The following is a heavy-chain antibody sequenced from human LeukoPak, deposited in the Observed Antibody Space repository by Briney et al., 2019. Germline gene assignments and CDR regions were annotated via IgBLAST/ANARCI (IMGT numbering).Heavy chain of an antibody. CDR1: GFSFTNAL. CDR3: SIHGRS. J-gene: IGHJ5*01. CDR2: IKSKTDGGTT. Sequence: GGSLRLSCAAPGFSFTNALMNWVRQAPGKRLEWVGRIKSKTDGGTTDYAAPVKGRFIISRDDSKNMVYLQMNSMKTEDTDVYYCSIHGRSWGHGTLGTVSS. V-gene: IGHV3-15*01.